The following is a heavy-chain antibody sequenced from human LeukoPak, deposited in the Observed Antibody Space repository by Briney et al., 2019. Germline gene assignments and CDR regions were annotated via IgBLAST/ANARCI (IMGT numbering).Heavy chain of an antibody. Sequence: GGSLRLSCAASGFTVSSNYMSWVRQAPGKGLEWVSVIYSGGSTYYADSVKGRFTISRDNSKNTLYLQMNSLRAEDTAVYYCARAKDDVWLAGNAFDIWGQGTMVTVSS. CDR2: IYSGGST. V-gene: IGHV3-66*01. CDR3: ARAKDDVWLAGNAFDI. J-gene: IGHJ3*02. D-gene: IGHD3-9*01. CDR1: GFTVSSNY.